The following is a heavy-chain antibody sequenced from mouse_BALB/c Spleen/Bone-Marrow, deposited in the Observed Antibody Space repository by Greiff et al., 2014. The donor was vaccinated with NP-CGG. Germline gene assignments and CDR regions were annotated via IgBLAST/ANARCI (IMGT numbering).Heavy chain of an antibody. V-gene: IGHV1-74*01. CDR1: GYTFTSYW. D-gene: IGHD2-5*01. Sequence: VQLQQSGAELVRPGASVNLSCKASGYTFTSYWMNWVMQRPEQGLEWIGRIDPYDSVAHYNQKFKDKAILTVDKSSSTAYMQLISLTSEDSAVYYCARSGSNFGRFFDVWGAGTTVTVSS. CDR3: ARSGSNFGRFFDV. CDR2: IDPYDSVA. J-gene: IGHJ1*01.